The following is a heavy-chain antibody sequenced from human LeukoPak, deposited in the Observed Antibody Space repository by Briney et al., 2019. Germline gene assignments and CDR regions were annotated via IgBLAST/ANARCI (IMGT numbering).Heavy chain of an antibody. Sequence: PETLSLTCTVSGGSISSYYWSWIRQPPGKGLEWVWYIYYSGSTTYNPSLKSRVTTSVDKSNNQFSRKLSSLTPAAPAVYYWARTVGFWENGSLSYYYGMDVWGQGTTVTVSS. J-gene: IGHJ6*02. CDR3: ARTVGFWENGSLSYYYGMDV. D-gene: IGHD3-10*01. CDR1: GGSISSYY. V-gene: IGHV4-59*08. CDR2: IYYSGST.